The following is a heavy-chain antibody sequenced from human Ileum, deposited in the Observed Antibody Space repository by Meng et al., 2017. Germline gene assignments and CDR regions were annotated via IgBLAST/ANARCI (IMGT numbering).Heavy chain of an antibody. CDR2: GST. D-gene: IGHD7-27*01. CDR1: GPSFSSNNDG. V-gene: IGHV4-61*01. J-gene: IGHJ4*02. Sequence: QGPAPGLVGPSGTLSLSCTVLGPSFSSNNDGWGWIRQPPGKGLEWIGYGSTNHNPSLKSRVTISVDTSKNQFFLTLNSVTAADTAIYYCARDHWGSLDYWGQGILVTVSS. CDR3: ARDHWGSLDY.